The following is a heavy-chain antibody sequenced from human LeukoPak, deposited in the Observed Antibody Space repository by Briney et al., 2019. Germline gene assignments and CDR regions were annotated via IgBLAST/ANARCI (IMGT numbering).Heavy chain of an antibody. CDR1: GFTFDDYA. CDR2: ISWNSGSI. J-gene: IGHJ6*03. CDR3: ARRTQLWPNYYYHYYLDV. D-gene: IGHD5-18*01. Sequence: GGSLRLSCAASGFTFDDYAMHWVRQAPGKGLEWVSGISWNSGSIGYADSVKGRSTISRDNAKNSLYLQMNSLRAEDTAVYYWARRTQLWPNYYYHYYLDVWGKGTTVTGSS. V-gene: IGHV3-9*01.